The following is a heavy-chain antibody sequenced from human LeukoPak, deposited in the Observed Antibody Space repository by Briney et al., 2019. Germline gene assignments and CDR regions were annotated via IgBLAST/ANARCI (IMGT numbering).Heavy chain of an antibody. Sequence: SGTLSLTCAVSGGSISSSNWWSWIRQPPGKGLEWIGEIYHSGSTNYNPSLKSRVTISVDKSKTQFSLKLSSVTAADTAVYYCARGRGKTYYDFWSAEQTYYFDYWGQGTLVTVSS. CDR2: IYHSGST. V-gene: IGHV4-4*02. CDR3: ARGRGKTYYDFWSAEQTYYFDY. D-gene: IGHD3-3*01. J-gene: IGHJ4*02. CDR1: GGSISSSNW.